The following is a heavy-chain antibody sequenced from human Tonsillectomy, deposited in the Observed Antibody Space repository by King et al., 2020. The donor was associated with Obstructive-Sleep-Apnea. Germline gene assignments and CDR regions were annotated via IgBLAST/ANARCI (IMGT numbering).Heavy chain of an antibody. Sequence: QLQESGPGLVKPSETLSLTCTVSGGSISRSSYYWGCIRQPPGKGLEWIGSIYYSGSTYYNPSLKSRVTISVDTSKNQFYLKRRSVTAADTAVYYCAREGEERYTYGWIDYWGQGTLVTVSS. CDR1: GGSISRSSYY. CDR2: IYYSGST. D-gene: IGHD5-18*01. J-gene: IGHJ4*02. V-gene: IGHV4-39*07. CDR3: AREGEERYTYGWIDY.